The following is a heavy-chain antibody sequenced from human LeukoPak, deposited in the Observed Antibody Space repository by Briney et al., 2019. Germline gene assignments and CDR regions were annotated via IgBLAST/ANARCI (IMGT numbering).Heavy chain of an antibody. D-gene: IGHD6-19*01. CDR3: ARLVWLDRNFDY. J-gene: IGHJ4*02. Sequence: PGWSLRLSCTSCVFTFSSYARSGVRQARGRGREGVSGISYSGGNTYHADSVKGRFTISRDNSKNTLYLQMKSLRAEDTAVYYCARLVWLDRNFDYWGQGTLLTVSS. V-gene: IGHV3-23*01. CDR2: ISYSGGNT. CDR1: VFTFSSYA.